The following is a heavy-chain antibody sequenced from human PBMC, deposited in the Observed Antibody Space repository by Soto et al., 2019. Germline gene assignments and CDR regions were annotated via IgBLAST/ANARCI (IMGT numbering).Heavy chain of an antibody. CDR3: ARSRVVIIGLHTPYGMDV. CDR2: ISSSSSYI. Sequence: GGSLRLSCAASGFTFSSYSMNWVRQAPGKGLEWVSSISSSSSYIYYADSVKGRFTISRDNAKSSLYLQMNSLRAEDTAVYYCARSRVVIIGLHTPYGMDVWGQGTTVTVSS. V-gene: IGHV3-21*01. J-gene: IGHJ6*02. D-gene: IGHD3-3*01. CDR1: GFTFSSYS.